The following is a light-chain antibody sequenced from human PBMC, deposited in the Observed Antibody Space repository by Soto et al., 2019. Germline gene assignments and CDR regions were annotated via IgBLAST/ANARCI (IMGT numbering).Light chain of an antibody. Sequence: QSALTQPASVSGSPGQSITISCTGTSSDVGGYNYVSWYQQHPGKAPKLMIYDVSNRPSGVSNRFSGSKSGNTASLTISGLQAEDEADYYCSSYTSSSTLVFGPVTKLTVL. CDR2: DVS. V-gene: IGLV2-14*01. CDR3: SSYTSSSTLV. CDR1: SSDVGGYNY. J-gene: IGLJ1*01.